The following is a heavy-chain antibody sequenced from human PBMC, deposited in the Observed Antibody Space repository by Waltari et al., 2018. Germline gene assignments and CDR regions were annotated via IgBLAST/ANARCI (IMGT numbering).Heavy chain of an antibody. D-gene: IGHD3-3*01. CDR3: AKDSYDDFWSGYSHGLGFDY. Sequence: EVQLLESGGGLVQPGGSLRLSCAASGFTFSSYAMSWVRQAPGKGLEWVSAISGSGGSTYYADSVKGRFTISRDKSKNTLYLQMNSLRAEDTAVYYCAKDSYDDFWSGYSHGLGFDYWGQGTLVTVSS. V-gene: IGHV3-23*01. J-gene: IGHJ4*02. CDR1: GFTFSSYA. CDR2: ISGSGGST.